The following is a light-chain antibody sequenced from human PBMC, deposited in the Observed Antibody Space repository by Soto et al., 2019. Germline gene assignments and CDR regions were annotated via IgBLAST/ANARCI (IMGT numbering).Light chain of an antibody. CDR1: QSISSY. V-gene: IGKV1-39*01. Sequence: DIQMTQSPSSLSASVGDRVTITCRASQSISSYLNWYQQKPGKVPKLLIYGASSLQSGVPSRFSGSGSGTDFTLTISSLQPEDFATYYCQQSYSTPWTFGQGTKVEIK. J-gene: IGKJ1*01. CDR2: GAS. CDR3: QQSYSTPWT.